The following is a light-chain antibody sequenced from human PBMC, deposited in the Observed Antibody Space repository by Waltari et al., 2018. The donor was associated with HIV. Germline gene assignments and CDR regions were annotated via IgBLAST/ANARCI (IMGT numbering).Light chain of an antibody. CDR3: AAWDDSLSGWV. V-gene: IGLV1-47*01. Sequence: QSVLTQPPSASGTPGQRVTISCSGSSSNIGSNYVYWYQQRPGTAPKLLIYRNNQRPSGVPDLFSGSKSGTSASLAISGLRSEDEADYYCAAWDDSLSGWVFGGGTKLTVL. CDR2: RNN. CDR1: SSNIGSNY. J-gene: IGLJ3*02.